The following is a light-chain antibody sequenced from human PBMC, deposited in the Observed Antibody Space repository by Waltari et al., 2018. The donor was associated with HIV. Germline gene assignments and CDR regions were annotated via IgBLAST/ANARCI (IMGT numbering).Light chain of an antibody. V-gene: IGKV4-1*01. CDR3: QQYYSTPRT. Sequence: DIVMTQSPDSLAVSLGERATINCKSSQSVLYSSNNTNYLAWYQQKPGQRPKLLIYWASTRESGVPDRFSGSGSVTDFTLTIISLQAEDVVVYYCQQYYSTPRTFGQGTKVEIK. J-gene: IGKJ1*01. CDR1: QSVLYSSNNTNY. CDR2: WAS.